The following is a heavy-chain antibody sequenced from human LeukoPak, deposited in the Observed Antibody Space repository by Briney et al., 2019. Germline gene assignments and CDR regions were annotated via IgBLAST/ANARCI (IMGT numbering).Heavy chain of an antibody. CDR3: ATTAKGYCTSTSCLSWFGP. V-gene: IGHV1-18*01. CDR1: GYTFTSYD. J-gene: IGHJ5*02. Sequence: ASMKVSCKASGYTFTSYDISWVRQAPGQGLEWMVWISTYNGNTNFAQKLQGRVTMTTDTSTSTAYMELRGLRSDDSAVYYRATTAKGYCTSTSCLSWFGPWGQGTLVTVSS. CDR2: ISTYNGNT. D-gene: IGHD2-2*01.